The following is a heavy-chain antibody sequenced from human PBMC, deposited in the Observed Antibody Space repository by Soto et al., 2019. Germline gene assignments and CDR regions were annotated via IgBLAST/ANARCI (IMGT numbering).Heavy chain of an antibody. D-gene: IGHD1-26*01. CDR1: GFTFTSSA. Sequence: QMQLVQSGPEVKKPGTSVKVSCKASGFTFTSSAVQWVRQARGQRLEWIGWIVVGSGNTNYAQKFQERVTITRDISTSTAYMELSSLRSEDTSVYYCAAEGSGSYWGDYYYYGMDVLGQGTTVTDSS. CDR3: AAEGSGSYWGDYYYYGMDV. J-gene: IGHJ6*02. CDR2: IVVGSGNT. V-gene: IGHV1-58*01.